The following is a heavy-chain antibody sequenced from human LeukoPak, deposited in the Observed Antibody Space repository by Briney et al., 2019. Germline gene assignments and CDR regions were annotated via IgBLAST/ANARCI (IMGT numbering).Heavy chain of an antibody. J-gene: IGHJ4*02. Sequence: IPSETLSLTCTVSGGHKWTHHGTCLRQPPGEGLEWIGYIYDSGSPNYNPSRKSRVTISVDTSKNQFVLKLSSVAAADPALFDWARRIATYPNNYFDYWGQGTLVTVSS. V-gene: IGHV4-59*08. CDR1: GGHKWTHH. D-gene: IGHD5-24*01. CDR2: IYDSGSP. CDR3: ARRIATYPNNYFDY.